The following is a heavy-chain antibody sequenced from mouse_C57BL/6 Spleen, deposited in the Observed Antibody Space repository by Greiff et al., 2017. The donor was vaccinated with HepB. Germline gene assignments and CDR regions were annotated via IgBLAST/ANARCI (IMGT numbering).Heavy chain of an antibody. V-gene: IGHV3-6*01. D-gene: IGHD1-1*01. CDR1: GYSITSGYY. CDR2: ISYDGSN. Sequence: EVKLQESGPGLVKPSQSLSLTCSVTGYSITSGYYWNWIRQFPGNKLEWMGYISYDGSNNYNPSLKNRISITRDTSKNQFFLKLNSVTTEDTATYYCARERGYYYGSRGAWFAYWGQGTLVTVSA. J-gene: IGHJ3*01. CDR3: ARERGYYYGSRGAWFAY.